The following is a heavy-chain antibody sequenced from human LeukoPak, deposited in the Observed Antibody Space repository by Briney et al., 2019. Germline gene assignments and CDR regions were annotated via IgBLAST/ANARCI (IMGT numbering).Heavy chain of an antibody. D-gene: IGHD6-13*01. CDR2: IIPIFGTA. CDR3: ARVPHIAAAGYYFDY. CDR1: GGTFSSYA. J-gene: IGHJ4*02. Sequence: SVKVSCKASGGTFSSYAISWVRQAPGQGLEWMGGIIPIFGTANYAQKFQGRVTITADESTSTAYMELSSLRSEDTAVYYCARVPHIAAAGYYFDYWGQGTLVTASS. V-gene: IGHV1-69*13.